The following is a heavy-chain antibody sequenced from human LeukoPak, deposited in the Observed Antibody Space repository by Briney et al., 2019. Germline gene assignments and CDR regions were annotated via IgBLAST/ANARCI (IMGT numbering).Heavy chain of an antibody. J-gene: IGHJ4*02. CDR2: ISKDGTNK. CDR1: GFTFSNYA. D-gene: IGHD6-13*01. V-gene: IGHV3-30*01. Sequence: GGSLRLSCAACGFTFSNYAIHWVRQAAGKVPMSTSLISKDGTNKYYPDSVKGRFTITRDNSKNTLYLKMNGLRAEDTAVYYCAILGYSSSVFDCWGQGTLVTVAS. CDR3: AILGYSSSVFDC.